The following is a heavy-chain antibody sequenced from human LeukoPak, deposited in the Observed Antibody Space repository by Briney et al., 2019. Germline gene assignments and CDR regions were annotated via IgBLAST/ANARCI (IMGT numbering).Heavy chain of an antibody. V-gene: IGHV3-53*04. CDR3: ARGGTPGYSSGRIDY. CDR1: GFTVSSNY. Sequence: GGSLRLSCVASGFTVSSNYMSWVRQAPAKGLEWVSVIYSAGNTYYADSVKGRFTTSRHNSKNTLYLQMNSLRVEDTAVYYCARGGTPGYSSGRIDYWGQGTLVTVSS. CDR2: IYSAGNT. D-gene: IGHD6-19*01. J-gene: IGHJ4*02.